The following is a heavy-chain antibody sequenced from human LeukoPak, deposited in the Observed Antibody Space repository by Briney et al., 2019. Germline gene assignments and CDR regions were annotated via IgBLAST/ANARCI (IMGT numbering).Heavy chain of an antibody. CDR2: ISGGSSTI. CDR3: ARDPTYYLRYGYFDS. D-gene: IGHD1-26*01. Sequence: GGSLRLSCAASGFTFSSYSMNWVRQAPGKGLEWVSYISGGSSTIYYADSVKGRFTISRDNAKNSLYLQMNSLRAEDTAVYYCARDPTYYLRYGYFDSWGQGTLVTVSS. J-gene: IGHJ4*02. CDR1: GFTFSSYS. V-gene: IGHV3-48*04.